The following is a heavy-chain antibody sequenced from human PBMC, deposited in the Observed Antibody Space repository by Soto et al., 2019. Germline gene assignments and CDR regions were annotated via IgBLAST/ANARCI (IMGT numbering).Heavy chain of an antibody. CDR2: IYYSGST. CDR3: ARRYDFWSGYLYYYYMDV. J-gene: IGHJ6*03. V-gene: IGHV4-59*08. D-gene: IGHD3-3*01. CDR1: GGSISSYY. Sequence: SETLSLTCTVSGGSISSYYWSWIRQPPGKGLEWIGYIYYSGSTNYNPSLKSRVTISVDTSKNQFSLKLSSVTAADTAVYYCARRYDFWSGYLYYYYMDVWGKWTTVTVSS.